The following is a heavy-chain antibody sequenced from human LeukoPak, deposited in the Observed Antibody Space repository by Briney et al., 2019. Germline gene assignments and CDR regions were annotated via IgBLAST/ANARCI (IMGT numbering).Heavy chain of an antibody. CDR1: GGSISSSSYY. V-gene: IGHV4-39*01. CDR3: ARHRFGNTEGTVFDY. Sequence: ASETLSLTCTVSGGSISSSSYYWGWIRQPPGKGLEWIGSIYYSGSTYYNPSLKSRVTISVDTSKNQFSLELGSVTAADTAVYYFARHRFGNTEGTVFDYWGQGTLVTVSS. CDR2: IYYSGST. J-gene: IGHJ4*01. D-gene: IGHD1-7*01.